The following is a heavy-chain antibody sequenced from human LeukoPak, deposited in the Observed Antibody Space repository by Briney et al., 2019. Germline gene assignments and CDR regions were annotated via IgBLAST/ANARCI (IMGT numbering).Heavy chain of an antibody. V-gene: IGHV4-34*01. CDR1: GGSFSGYY. CDR3: ARSKTLGLIAAAVGPYYFDY. CDR2: INHSGST. D-gene: IGHD6-13*01. Sequence: SETLSLTCAVYGGSFSGYYWSWIRQPPGKGLEWIGEINHSGSTNYNPSLKSRVTISVDTSKNQFSLKLSSVTAADTAVYYCARSKTLGLIAAAVGPYYFDYWGQGTLVTVSS. J-gene: IGHJ4*02.